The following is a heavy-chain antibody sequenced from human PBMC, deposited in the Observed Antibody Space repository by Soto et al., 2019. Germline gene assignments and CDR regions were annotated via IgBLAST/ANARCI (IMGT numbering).Heavy chain of an antibody. Sequence: SETLSLTCTVSAGSITTSYWSWIRQPLGKALEWIGYISYRGSTNYNPSPKSRLTISIDTSKSQISLKLTSMTTADTAVYYCASSGIVGREVNTWFDPWGQGTLVTVSS. D-gene: IGHD3-22*01. CDR2: ISYRGST. J-gene: IGHJ5*02. V-gene: IGHV4-59*01. CDR1: AGSITTSY. CDR3: ASSGIVGREVNTWFDP.